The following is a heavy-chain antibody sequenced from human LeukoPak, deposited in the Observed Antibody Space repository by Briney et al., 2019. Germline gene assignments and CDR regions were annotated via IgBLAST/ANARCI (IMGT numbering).Heavy chain of an antibody. CDR3: ATQHSEWLAYDI. CDR1: GFTLSSYA. J-gene: IGHJ3*02. CDR2: ISYDGSNK. D-gene: IGHD6-19*01. V-gene: IGHV3-30-3*01. Sequence: GGSLRLSCAASGFTLSSYAMHWVRQAPGKGLEWVAVISYDGSNKYCADSVKGRFTISRDNSKNTLYMQMNSLRAEDTAVYYCATQHSEWLAYDIWGQGTMVTVSS.